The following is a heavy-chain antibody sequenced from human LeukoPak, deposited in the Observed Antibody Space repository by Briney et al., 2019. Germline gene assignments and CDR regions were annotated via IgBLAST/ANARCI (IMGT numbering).Heavy chain of an antibody. V-gene: IGHV4-34*01. J-gene: IGHJ4*02. CDR3: ARGGGGEYSSGWYDY. CDR1: GGSFSGYY. D-gene: IGHD6-19*01. Sequence: MPSETLSLTCAVYGGSFSGYYWSWIRQPPGKGLEWIGEINHSGSTNYNPSLKSRVTISVDTSKNQFSLKLSSVTAADTAVYYCARGGGGEYSSGWYDYWGQGTLVTVSS. CDR2: INHSGST.